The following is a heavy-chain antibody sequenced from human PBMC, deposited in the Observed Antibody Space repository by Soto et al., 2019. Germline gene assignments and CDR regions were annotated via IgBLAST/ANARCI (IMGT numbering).Heavy chain of an antibody. Sequence: ASVKVSCKASGYTFTSYDINWVRQATGQGLEWMGWMNPNSGNTGYAQKFQGRVTMTRNTSISTAYMELSSLRSEDTAVYYCARGNPDIVVVPAALTSNYYYYYYMDVWGKGTTVTVSS. V-gene: IGHV1-8*01. J-gene: IGHJ6*03. CDR2: MNPNSGNT. D-gene: IGHD2-2*01. CDR1: GYTFTSYD. CDR3: ARGNPDIVVVPAALTSNYYYYYYMDV.